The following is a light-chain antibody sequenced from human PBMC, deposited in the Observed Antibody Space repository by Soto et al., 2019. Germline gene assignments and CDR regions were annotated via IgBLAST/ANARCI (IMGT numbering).Light chain of an antibody. CDR2: EGT. CDR1: SRAVGSYNF. CDR3: CSYAGSSTPV. J-gene: IGLJ3*02. Sequence: QSALTQPASVSGSPGQSIAISCTGTSRAVGSYNFVSWYQQHPGKAPKLMIYEGTKRPSGVSNRFSGSKSGNTASLTISGLQAEDEADYYCCSYAGSSTPVFGGGTKLTVL. V-gene: IGLV2-23*01.